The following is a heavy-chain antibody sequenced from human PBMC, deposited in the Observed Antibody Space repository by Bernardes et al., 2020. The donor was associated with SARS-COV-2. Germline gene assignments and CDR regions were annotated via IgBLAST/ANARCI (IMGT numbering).Heavy chain of an antibody. Sequence: GGSLRLSCAASGFTFSSYGMHWVRQAPGKGLEWVAVISYDGSNKYYADSVKGRFTISRDNSKNTLYLQMNSLRAEDTAVYYCARDSGPTDVRAFEIWGRGTLVTVSS. CDR2: ISYDGSNK. V-gene: IGHV3-30*03. CDR3: ARDSGPTDVRAFEI. CDR1: GFTFSSYG. D-gene: IGHD3-10*01. J-gene: IGHJ3*02.